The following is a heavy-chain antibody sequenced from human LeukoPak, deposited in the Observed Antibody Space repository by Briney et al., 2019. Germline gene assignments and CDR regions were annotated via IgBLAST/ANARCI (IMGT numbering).Heavy chain of an antibody. Sequence: GGSLRLSCAASGFTFSNAWMSWVRQAPGKGLEWVGRIKSKTDGGTTDYAAPVKGRFTISRDDSKNTLYLQMNSLKTEDTAVYYCTTRPPVVALDAFDIWGQGTMVTVSP. CDR3: TTRPPVVALDAFDI. J-gene: IGHJ3*02. CDR1: GFTFSNAW. CDR2: IKSKTDGGTT. V-gene: IGHV3-15*01. D-gene: IGHD3-22*01.